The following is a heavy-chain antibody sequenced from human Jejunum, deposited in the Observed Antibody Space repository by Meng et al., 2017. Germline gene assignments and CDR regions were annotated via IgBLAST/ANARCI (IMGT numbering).Heavy chain of an antibody. D-gene: IGHD6-6*01. Sequence: QVQLVQSGPELKNPGASVKVSCMASGYPFISYPITWVRHAPGQGPEWMGWINTSTGKPTYAQGFTGRFAFSLDISVNTAYLEISSLKGDDTAMYYCAREKWQHGSSFDVWGQGTLVTVSS. CDR2: INTSTGKP. CDR1: GYPFISYP. J-gene: IGHJ4*02. V-gene: IGHV7-4-1*02. CDR3: AREKWQHGSSFDV.